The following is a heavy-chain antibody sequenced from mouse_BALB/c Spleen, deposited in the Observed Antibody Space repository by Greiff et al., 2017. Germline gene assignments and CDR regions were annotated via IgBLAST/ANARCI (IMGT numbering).Heavy chain of an antibody. J-gene: IGHJ1*01. CDR2: ISSGSSTI. Sequence: EVMLVESGGGLVQPGGSRKLSCAASGFTFSSFGMHWVRQAPEKGLEWVAYISSGSSTIYYADTVKGRFTISRDNPKNTLFLQMTSLRSEDTAMYYCARGADYGYFDVWGAGTTVTVSS. D-gene: IGHD1-1*02. CDR1: GFTFSSFG. V-gene: IGHV5-17*02. CDR3: ARGADYGYFDV.